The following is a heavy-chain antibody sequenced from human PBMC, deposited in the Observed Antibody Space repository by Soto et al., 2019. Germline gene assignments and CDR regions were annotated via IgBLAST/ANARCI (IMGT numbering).Heavy chain of an antibody. V-gene: IGHV4-31*03. D-gene: IGHD6-19*01. CDR1: GGSISGGVYY. Sequence: SETLSVTCTVSGGSISGGVYYWSWIRHHPGKGLEWIGYIYYSGSTYYNPSLKSRVTISVDTSKNQFSLKLSSVTAADTAVYYCARDPIAVAGEFGYWGQGTLVTVSS. J-gene: IGHJ4*02. CDR2: IYYSGST. CDR3: ARDPIAVAGEFGY.